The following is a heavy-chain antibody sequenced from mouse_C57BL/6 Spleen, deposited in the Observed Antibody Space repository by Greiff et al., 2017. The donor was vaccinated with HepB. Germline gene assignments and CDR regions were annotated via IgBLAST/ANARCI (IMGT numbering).Heavy chain of an antibody. CDR3: TTLGYYFDY. Sequence: EVQLQQSGAELVRPGASVKLSCTASGFNIKDDYMHWVKQRPEQGLEWIGWIDPENGDTEYASKFQGKATITADASSNTAYLQLSSLTSEDTAVYYCTTLGYYFDYWGQGTTLTVSS. CDR2: IDPENGDT. CDR1: GFNIKDDY. V-gene: IGHV14-4*01. D-gene: IGHD3-1*01. J-gene: IGHJ2*01.